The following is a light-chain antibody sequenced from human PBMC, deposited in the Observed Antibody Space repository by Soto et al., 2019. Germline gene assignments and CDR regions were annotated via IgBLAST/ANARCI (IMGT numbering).Light chain of an antibody. V-gene: IGLV2-8*01. CDR3: SSYASSNNYV. J-gene: IGLJ1*01. CDR2: EVS. CDR1: NSDVGGYNY. Sequence: QSALTQPPSASGSPGQSVTISCTGTNSDVGGYNYVSWYQQHPGKAPKLMIYEVSKRPSGVPDRFSGSRSGNTASLTVSGLQAEDEADYYCSSYASSNNYVFGTGTKLTVL.